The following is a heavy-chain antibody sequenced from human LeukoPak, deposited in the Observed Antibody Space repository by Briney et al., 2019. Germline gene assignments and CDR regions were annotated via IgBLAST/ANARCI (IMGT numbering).Heavy chain of an antibody. V-gene: IGHV1-18*01. D-gene: IGHD3-22*01. CDR2: ISAYNGNT. CDR1: GYTFTSYG. CDR3: ARVVIPAHDSSGYFDY. Sequence: ASVKVSCKASGYTFTSYGISWVRQAPGQGLEWMGWISAYNGNTNYAQKLQGRVTMTTDTSTSTAYMELRSLRSDDTAVYYCARVVIPAHDSSGYFDYWGQGTLVTVSS. J-gene: IGHJ4*02.